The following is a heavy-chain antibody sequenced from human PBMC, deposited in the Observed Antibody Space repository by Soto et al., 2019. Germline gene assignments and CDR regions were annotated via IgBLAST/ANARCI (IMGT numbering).Heavy chain of an antibody. D-gene: IGHD3-22*01. Sequence: GASVKVSCKASGFTFTSSTVQWVRQAPGQRLEWLGWINAGNGNTKYSQKLQGRVTITRDTSASTAFMELSSLTSEDTAVYYCATGSRSDYWGQGTLVTVSS. CDR1: GFTFTSST. V-gene: IGHV1-3*01. CDR2: INAGNGNT. J-gene: IGHJ4*02. CDR3: ATGSRSDY.